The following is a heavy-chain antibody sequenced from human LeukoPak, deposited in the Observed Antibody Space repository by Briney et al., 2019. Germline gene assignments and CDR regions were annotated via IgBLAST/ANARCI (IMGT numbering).Heavy chain of an antibody. D-gene: IGHD7-27*01. CDR3: AKTWSLGYFDC. CDR1: GFTVSSNY. Sequence: PGGSLRLSCAASGFTVSSNYMSWVRQAPGKGLEWVSVIYSGGSTYYADSVKGRFTISRDNSKNTLYLQMNSLRAEDTAVYYCAKTWSLGYFDCWGQGTLVTVSS. J-gene: IGHJ4*02. CDR2: IYSGGST. V-gene: IGHV3-66*01.